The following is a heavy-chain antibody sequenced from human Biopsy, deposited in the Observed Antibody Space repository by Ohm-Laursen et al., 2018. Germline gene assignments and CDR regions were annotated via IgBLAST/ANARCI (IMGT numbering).Heavy chain of an antibody. Sequence: GSLRLSCAASGLSVSSYDMNWVRQAPGKGLEWISYISETSSHIYDAGSVRGRFTVARDIAKNSLYLQLNSLRVEDTAVYYCARDSSRRAREGGMDVWGQGTTVTVSS. CDR3: ARDSSRRAREGGMDV. J-gene: IGHJ6*02. V-gene: IGHV3-21*01. CDR2: ISETSSHI. CDR1: GLSVSSYD. D-gene: IGHD6-6*01.